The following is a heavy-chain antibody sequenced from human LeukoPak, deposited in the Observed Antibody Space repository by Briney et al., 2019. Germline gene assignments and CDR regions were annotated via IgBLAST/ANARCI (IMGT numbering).Heavy chain of an antibody. CDR3: SRGWGIYTAMCTAPIDY. CDR2: INPNSGGT. D-gene: IGHD5-18*01. V-gene: IGHV1-2*02. CDR1: GYTFTGYY. J-gene: IGHJ4*02. Sequence: ASVKVSCKASGYTFTGYYMHWVRQAPGQGLEWTGWINPNSGGTNYAQKFPGRVTMTKDPSISTAYLELRRLRSDDTAAYYSSRGWGIYTAMCTAPIDYWGQGTLVTVSS.